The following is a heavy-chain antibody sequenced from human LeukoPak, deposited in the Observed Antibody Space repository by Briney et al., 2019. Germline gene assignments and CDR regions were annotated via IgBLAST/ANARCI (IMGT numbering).Heavy chain of an antibody. Sequence: GESLKISCKGSGYSFTSYWIGWVRQMPGKGLEWMGIIYPGDSDTRYSPSFQGQVTISADKSISTAYLQWSSLKASDTAMYYCAXXXXXXXXCYPAYDAFDIWGQGTMVTVSS. CDR2: IYPGDSDT. CDR1: GYSFTSYW. V-gene: IGHV5-51*01. D-gene: IGHD2-2*01. J-gene: IGHJ3*02. CDR3: AXXXXXXXXCYPAYDAFDI.